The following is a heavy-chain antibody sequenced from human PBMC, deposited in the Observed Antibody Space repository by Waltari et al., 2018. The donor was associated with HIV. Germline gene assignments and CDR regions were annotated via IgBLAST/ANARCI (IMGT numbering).Heavy chain of an antibody. Sequence: VESGGGFVQPGGSLRLSCAPSGFTFSTHCMPWVRQAPGKGLEWVANIKGDGSERNYVDSVKGRFTISRDNAKNSVYLQMKSLRVEDTAVYFCVREEDFGTIFLNYYYGMDVWGRGTSVTVSS. CDR3: VREEDFGTIFLNYYYGMDV. V-gene: IGHV3-7*01. J-gene: IGHJ6*02. D-gene: IGHD3-3*02. CDR2: IKGDGSER. CDR1: GFTFSTHC.